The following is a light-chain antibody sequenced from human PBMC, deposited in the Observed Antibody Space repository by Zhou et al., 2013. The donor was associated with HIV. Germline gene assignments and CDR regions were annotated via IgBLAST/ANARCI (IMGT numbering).Light chain of an antibody. V-gene: IGKV3-15*01. Sequence: IVMTQSPATLSVSPGERATLSCRASQSVRGNLAWYQQKPGQAPRLLIHGASTRAAGLPARFSGSGSGTEFTLTISSVQSEDFAVYYCQQYFDWPRTFGQGTKVEIK. CDR1: QSVRGN. CDR2: GAS. CDR3: QQYFDWPRT. J-gene: IGKJ1*01.